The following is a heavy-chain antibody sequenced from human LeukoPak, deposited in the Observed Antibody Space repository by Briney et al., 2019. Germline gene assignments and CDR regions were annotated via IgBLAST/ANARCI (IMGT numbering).Heavy chain of an antibody. CDR3: ARAKVRELLSGVDY. CDR1: GFTFINYS. D-gene: IGHD3-10*01. J-gene: IGHJ4*02. Sequence: AGGSLRLSCSASGFTFINYSMNWVRQAPGKGLEWVSSISSSRNYIYYADSVKGRFTISRDNAKNSLYLQMNSLRAEDTAVYYCARAKVRELLSGVDYWGQGTLVTVSS. CDR2: ISSSRNYI. V-gene: IGHV3-21*01.